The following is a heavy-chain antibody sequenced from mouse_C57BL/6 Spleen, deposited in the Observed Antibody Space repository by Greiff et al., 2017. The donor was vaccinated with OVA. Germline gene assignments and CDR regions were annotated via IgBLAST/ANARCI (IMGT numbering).Heavy chain of an antibody. D-gene: IGHD4-1*01. V-gene: IGHV5-4*03. CDR2: ISDGGSYT. CDR3: ARGDWDVGYFDV. Sequence: EVNLVESGGGLVKPGGSLKLSCAASGFTFSSYAMSWVRQTPEKRLEWVATISDGGSYTYYPDNVKGRFTISRDNAKNNLYLQMSHLKSEDTAMYYCARGDWDVGYFDVWGTGTTVTVSS. CDR1: GFTFSSYA. J-gene: IGHJ1*03.